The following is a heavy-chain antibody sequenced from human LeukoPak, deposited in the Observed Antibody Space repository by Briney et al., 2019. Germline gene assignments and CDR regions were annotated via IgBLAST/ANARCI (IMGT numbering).Heavy chain of an antibody. CDR1: GFTFSNFW. Sequence: SGGPLRLSCAASGFTFSNFWMSWVRQAPGKGLEWVANIKQDGSEKYYVDSVKGRSTISRDNAKNSLYLQMNSLRAEDTAVYYCARGDSSGWYVGYWGQGTLVTVSS. V-gene: IGHV3-7*01. CDR3: ARGDSSGWYVGY. D-gene: IGHD6-19*01. J-gene: IGHJ4*02. CDR2: IKQDGSEK.